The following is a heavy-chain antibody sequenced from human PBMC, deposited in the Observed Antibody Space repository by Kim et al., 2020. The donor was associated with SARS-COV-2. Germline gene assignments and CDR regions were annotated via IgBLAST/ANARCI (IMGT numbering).Heavy chain of an antibody. D-gene: IGHD2-15*01. CDR2: ISSGGGTTI. CDR1: GFILSDYY. Sequence: GGSLRLSCAASGFILSDYYMSWIRQAPGKGLEWVSYISSGGGTTIYYADSVKGRFTISRDNAKNSLYLQMNSLSAEDTAVYYCVRGRHLGYCSGGSCYLDDWGQGALVTGSS. J-gene: IGHJ4*02. V-gene: IGHV3-11*04. CDR3: VRGRHLGYCSGGSCYLDD.